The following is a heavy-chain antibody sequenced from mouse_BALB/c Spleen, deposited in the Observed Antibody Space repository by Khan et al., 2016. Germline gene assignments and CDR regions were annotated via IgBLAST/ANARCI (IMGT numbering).Heavy chain of an antibody. CDR1: GFTFSSFG. CDR2: ISSGSSTI. V-gene: IGHV5-17*02. Sequence: EVELVESGGGLVQPGGSRKLSCAASGFTFSSFGMHWVRQAPEKGLEWVAYISSGSSTIYYADTVKGRFTISRDNPKNTLFLQMTSLRSEYTAMYYCARYYRYDYAMDYWGQGTSVTVSS. CDR3: ARYYRYDYAMDY. J-gene: IGHJ4*01. D-gene: IGHD2-14*01.